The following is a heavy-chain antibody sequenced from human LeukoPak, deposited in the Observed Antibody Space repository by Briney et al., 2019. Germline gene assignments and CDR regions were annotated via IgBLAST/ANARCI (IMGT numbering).Heavy chain of an antibody. Sequence: SETLSLTCTVSGGSISSGSYYWSWLRQPAGKGLEWIGRIYTSGSTNYNPSLKSRVTISVDTSKNQFSLKLSSVTAADTAVYYCAREIVATIVDYWGQGTLVTVSS. CDR1: GGSISSGSYY. D-gene: IGHD5-12*01. V-gene: IGHV4-61*02. J-gene: IGHJ4*02. CDR3: AREIVATIVDY. CDR2: IYTSGST.